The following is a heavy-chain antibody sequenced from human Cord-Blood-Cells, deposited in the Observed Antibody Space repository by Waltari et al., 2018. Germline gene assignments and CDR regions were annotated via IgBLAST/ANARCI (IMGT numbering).Heavy chain of an antibody. D-gene: IGHD2-15*01. CDR1: GGSFSGYY. Sequence: QVQLQQWGAGLLKPSETLSLTCAVYGGSFSGYYWSWIRPPPGKGLEWIGEINHSGSTNYNPSLKSRVTISVDTSKNQFSLKLSSVTAADTAVYYCARRYCSGGSCYSDFDYWGQGTLVTVSS. CDR2: INHSGST. V-gene: IGHV4-34*01. CDR3: ARRYCSGGSCYSDFDY. J-gene: IGHJ4*02.